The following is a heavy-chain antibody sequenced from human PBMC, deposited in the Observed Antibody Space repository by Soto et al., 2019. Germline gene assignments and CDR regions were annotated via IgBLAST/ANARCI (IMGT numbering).Heavy chain of an antibody. V-gene: IGHV3-23*01. D-gene: IGHD1-7*01. J-gene: IGHJ6*02. CDR3: AKKSELTYYYYGMDV. CDR1: GXHYSSYA. CDR2: IIGSGGST. Sequence: SRRLACAASGXHYSSYAMGWVRQSPGKGLEWVSAIIGSGGSTYYADSVKGRFTISRDNSKNTLYLQMNSMRAEDTAVYSCAKKSELTYYYYGMDVWGQGITVTVSS.